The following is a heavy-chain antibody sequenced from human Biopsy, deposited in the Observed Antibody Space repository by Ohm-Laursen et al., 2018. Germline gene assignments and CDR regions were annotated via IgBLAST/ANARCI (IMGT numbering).Heavy chain of an antibody. V-gene: IGHV1-46*01. CDR3: ATEVVPAGIGGHWLDP. D-gene: IGHD2-2*01. Sequence: ASVKVSCKASGYVFINYLVHWVRQAPGQGLEWMGKINPSGGTVAYAHKFQGRVSMTRDTSTSTIYMDLNSLRAEDTAVYYCATEVVPAGIGGHWLDPWGQGTLVTVSS. CDR2: INPSGGTV. J-gene: IGHJ5*02. CDR1: GYVFINYL.